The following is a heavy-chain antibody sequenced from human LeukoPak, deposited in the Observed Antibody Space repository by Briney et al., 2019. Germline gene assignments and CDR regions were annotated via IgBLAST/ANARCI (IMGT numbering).Heavy chain of an antibody. CDR3: ARGPITGTTGVDY. D-gene: IGHD1-7*01. J-gene: IGHJ4*02. Sequence: GESLKLSCKGSEYSFPSYWMGWARQMPGKGLEWMGLIYPGDSDTRNSPPFQGQVTISADKSISTAYLQWSSLKASDTAMYYCARGPITGTTGVDYWGQGTLVTVSS. CDR1: EYSFPSYW. CDR2: IYPGDSDT. V-gene: IGHV5-51*01.